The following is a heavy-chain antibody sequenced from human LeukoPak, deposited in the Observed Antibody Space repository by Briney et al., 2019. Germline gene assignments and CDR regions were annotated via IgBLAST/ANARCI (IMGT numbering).Heavy chain of an antibody. Sequence: SETLSLTCTVSGGSISSYYWSWIRQPPGNGLEWIGYIYYSGSTNYNPSLKSRVTISVDTSKNQFSLKLSSVTAADTAVYYCARGGGAYYHDREFDYWGQGTLVTVSS. CDR1: GGSISSYY. D-gene: IGHD3-22*01. V-gene: IGHV4-59*08. CDR2: IYYSGST. J-gene: IGHJ4*02. CDR3: ARGGGAYYHDREFDY.